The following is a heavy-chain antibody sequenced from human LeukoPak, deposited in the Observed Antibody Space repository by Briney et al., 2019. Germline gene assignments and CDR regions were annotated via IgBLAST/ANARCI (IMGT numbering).Heavy chain of an antibody. D-gene: IGHD1-26*01. V-gene: IGHV3-48*01. Sequence: GGSLRLSCAASGFTFSSYSMNWVRQAPGKGLEWVSYISSSSSTTYYADSVKGRFTISRDNSKNTLYLQMNSLRAEDTAVYYCAKVRVGATPTDAFDIWGQGTMVTVSS. CDR3: AKVRVGATPTDAFDI. CDR1: GFTFSSYS. J-gene: IGHJ3*02. CDR2: ISSSSSTT.